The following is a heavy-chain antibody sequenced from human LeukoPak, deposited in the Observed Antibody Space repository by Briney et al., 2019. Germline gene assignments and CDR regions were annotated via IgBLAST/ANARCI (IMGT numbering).Heavy chain of an antibody. Sequence: ASVNLPYKVSVGTFSHYSNLWVRQAPGQGLEWMGWINPNSGGTNYAQKFQGRVTLTRDTSISTAYMELSRLRSDDTAVYYCARYSYYSDGVSDTLEYWGQGSLVTVSS. J-gene: IGHJ4*02. CDR1: VGTFSHYS. CDR2: INPNSGGT. V-gene: IGHV1-2*02. D-gene: IGHD2-8*01. CDR3: ARYSYYSDGVSDTLEY.